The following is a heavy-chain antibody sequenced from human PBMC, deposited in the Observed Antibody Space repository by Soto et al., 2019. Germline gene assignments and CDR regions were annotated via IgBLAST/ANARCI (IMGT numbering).Heavy chain of an antibody. CDR2: ISGSGDST. CDR3: AKRGIVAYFDY. CDR1: GFTFSSYA. J-gene: IGHJ4*02. V-gene: IGHV3-23*01. D-gene: IGHD2-21*01. Sequence: EVQLLESGGGLVQPGGSLRLSCAASGFTFSSYALNWVRQAPGKGLEWVSVISGSGDSTYYADSVKGRFTISRDNSKNALYLQMISLRAEDTAVYYCAKRGIVAYFDYWGQGILVTVSS.